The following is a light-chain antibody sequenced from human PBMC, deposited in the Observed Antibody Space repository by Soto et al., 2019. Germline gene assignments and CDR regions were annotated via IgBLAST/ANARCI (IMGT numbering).Light chain of an antibody. J-gene: IGKJ5*01. V-gene: IGKV3D-11*03. CDR2: QTS. Sequence: EIVLTQSPATLSSFPGDRVTLSCRASQYINTRLAWYQHRPGQAPRLLIYQTSLRAAGIPARFSASGSGTDFTLSISRLEPEDFAVYYCQSGSSTITFGQGTRLEIK. CDR3: QSGSSTIT. CDR1: QYINTR.